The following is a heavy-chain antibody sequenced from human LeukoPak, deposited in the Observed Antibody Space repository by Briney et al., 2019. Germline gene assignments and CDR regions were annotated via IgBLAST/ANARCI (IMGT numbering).Heavy chain of an antibody. Sequence: ASVKVSRKVPGGTFNTYGITWVRQAPGQGLEWMGRIIPVLGMATYAQKYEGRVKITADKSTTTIYLLLSSLTSDDTAVYYCARGRNYFDYWGQGSLVTVSS. J-gene: IGHJ4*01. V-gene: IGHV1-69*04. CDR1: GGTFNTYG. CDR2: IIPVLGMA. CDR3: ARGRNYFDY.